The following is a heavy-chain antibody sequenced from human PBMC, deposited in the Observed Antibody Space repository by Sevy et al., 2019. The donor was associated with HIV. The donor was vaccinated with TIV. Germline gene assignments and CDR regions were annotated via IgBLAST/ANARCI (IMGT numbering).Heavy chain of an antibody. D-gene: IGHD6-13*01. CDR1: GYTFTSYG. V-gene: IGHV1-18*01. Sequence: ASVKVSCKASGYTFTSYGISWARQAPGLGLEWMGWISAYNANTNYAQKLQGRVTMTTDTSTSTAYMQLRSLRSDDTAVYYCARDSSSSWYEWYYGMDVWGQGTTVTVSS. CDR3: ARDSSSSWYEWYYGMDV. CDR2: ISAYNANT. J-gene: IGHJ6*02.